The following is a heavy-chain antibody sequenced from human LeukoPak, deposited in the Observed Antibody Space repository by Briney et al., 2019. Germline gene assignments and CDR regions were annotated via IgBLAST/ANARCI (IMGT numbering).Heavy chain of an antibody. J-gene: IGHJ4*02. V-gene: IGHV6-1*01. CDR1: GDSASSDSAA. Sequence: SQTLSLTCAISGDSASSDSAAWNWIRQSPSRGLGWLGKTYYRSKWYNHYAGSVKSRITINPDTSKNQFSLQLNSVIPEDTAVYYCASRPTAERWLAVFDYWGQGTLVTVSS. CDR3: ASRPTAERWLAVFDY. CDR2: TYYRSKWYN. D-gene: IGHD6-19*01.